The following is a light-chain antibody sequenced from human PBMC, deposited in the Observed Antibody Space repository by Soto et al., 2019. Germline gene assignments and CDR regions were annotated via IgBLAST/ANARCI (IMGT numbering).Light chain of an antibody. V-gene: IGKV1-27*01. Sequence: DIQMTQSPSSLSASVGDRVIITCRASQDISNYLAWYQQKPGKVPKLLIYAASTLQTGVQSRFSGSGSGTVFTLTINSLQPEDVATYYCQKYKSAPNTFGRGTRLDLK. CDR2: AAS. CDR3: QKYKSAPNT. J-gene: IGKJ2*01. CDR1: QDISNY.